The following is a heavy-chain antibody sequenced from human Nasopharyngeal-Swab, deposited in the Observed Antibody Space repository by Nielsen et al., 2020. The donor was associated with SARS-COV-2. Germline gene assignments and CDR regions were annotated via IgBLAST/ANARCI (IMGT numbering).Heavy chain of an antibody. CDR1: GGTFSSYA. CDR3: ASDAELAVAGVYYYYGMDV. Sequence: SVKVSCKASGGTFSSYAISWVRQAPGQGLEWMGGIIPIFGTANYAQKFQGRVTITADESTSTAYMELSSLRSEDTAVYYCASDAELAVAGVYYYYGMDVWGQGTTVTVSS. CDR2: IIPIFGTA. V-gene: IGHV1-69*13. J-gene: IGHJ6*02. D-gene: IGHD6-19*01.